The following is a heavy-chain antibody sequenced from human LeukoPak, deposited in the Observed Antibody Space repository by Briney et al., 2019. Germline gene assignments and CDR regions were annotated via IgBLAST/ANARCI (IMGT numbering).Heavy chain of an antibody. V-gene: IGHV3-53*01. J-gene: IGHJ4*02. CDR3: ARENGHIYGYAFLDQ. Sequence: GGSLRLSCAASGFTVSSNYMSWVRQAPGKGLEWVSVIESGGRTYYADSVKGRFTISRDSSKNTLYLQMNSLRAEDTAFYFCARENGHIYGYAFLDQWGQGTLVTVSS. CDR1: GFTVSSNY. CDR2: IESGGRT. D-gene: IGHD3-3*02.